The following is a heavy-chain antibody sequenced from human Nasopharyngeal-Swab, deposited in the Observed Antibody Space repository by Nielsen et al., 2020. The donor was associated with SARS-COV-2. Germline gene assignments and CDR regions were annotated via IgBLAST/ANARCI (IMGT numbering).Heavy chain of an antibody. V-gene: IGHV3-23*01. Sequence: GGSLRLSCAASGFTFSSFAMNWVRQAPGKGLEWVSVIGGDGGDSYYADYVKGRFTIFRDNSKNTLYLQMSSLRAEDTAIYYCAKDLGVESPLWFDYWGQGTLLTVSS. D-gene: IGHD4-23*01. CDR3: AKDLGVESPLWFDY. CDR2: IGGDGGDS. J-gene: IGHJ4*02. CDR1: GFTFSSFA.